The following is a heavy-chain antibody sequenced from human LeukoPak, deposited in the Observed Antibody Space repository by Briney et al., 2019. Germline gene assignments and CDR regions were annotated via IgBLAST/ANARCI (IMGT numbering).Heavy chain of an antibody. CDR3: ARSSVGYDFWSGSFDY. Sequence: SDTLSLTCTVSGDSFSRYYWRWILQPPGKGPEWIGYIYYSGSTNYNPSLKSRVTISVDTSKTQFSLKLSSVTAADTAVYYCARSSVGYDFWSGSFDYWGQGTLVTVSS. CDR2: IYYSGST. V-gene: IGHV4-59*07. J-gene: IGHJ4*02. D-gene: IGHD3-3*01. CDR1: GDSFSRYY.